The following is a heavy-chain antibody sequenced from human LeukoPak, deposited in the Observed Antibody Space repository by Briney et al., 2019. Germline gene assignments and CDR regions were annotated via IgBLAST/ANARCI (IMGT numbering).Heavy chain of an antibody. D-gene: IGHD6-6*01. CDR3: ARTAARRFDY. CDR2: INPTGGST. Sequence: ASVKVSCKASGYTFTSYAMHWVRQAPGQGLEWMGIINPTGGSTTYAQKFQGRVTMTRDTSTSTVYMELSSLRSDDTAVYYCARTAARRFDYWGQGTLVTVSS. CDR1: GYTFTSYA. J-gene: IGHJ4*02. V-gene: IGHV1-46*01.